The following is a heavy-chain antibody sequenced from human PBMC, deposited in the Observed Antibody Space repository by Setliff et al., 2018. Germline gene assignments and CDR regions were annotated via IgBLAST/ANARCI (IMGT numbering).Heavy chain of an antibody. Sequence: SVKVSCKASGGTFRSDGFNWVRQAPGQGLEWMGRIIPVFGTAKYAQKFQGKVTISADESTSTAYMELNSLTYEDTAVYYCVHNFRSSTWYRGASAFDIWGKGTTVTVSS. J-gene: IGHJ6*04. D-gene: IGHD6-13*01. CDR3: VHNFRSSTWYRGASAFDI. V-gene: IGHV1-69*13. CDR1: GGTFRSDG. CDR2: IIPVFGTA.